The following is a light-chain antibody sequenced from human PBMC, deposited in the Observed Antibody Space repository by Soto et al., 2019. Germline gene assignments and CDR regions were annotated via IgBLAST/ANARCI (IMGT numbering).Light chain of an antibody. CDR3: QHYYGYPYT. Sequence: DIQMTQSPSPLSASIGDRVTITCRASQSIDNWLAWYQQKPGKAPQLLIYDASRVKTGVPSRFTASGSGTEFTLTINTLQADDSATYFCQHYYGYPYTFGPGTKVDIK. CDR1: QSIDNW. CDR2: DAS. V-gene: IGKV1-5*01. J-gene: IGKJ2*01.